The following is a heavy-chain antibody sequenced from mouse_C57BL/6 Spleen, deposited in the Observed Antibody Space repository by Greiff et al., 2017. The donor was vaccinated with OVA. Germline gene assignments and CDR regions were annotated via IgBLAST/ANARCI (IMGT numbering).Heavy chain of an antibody. J-gene: IGHJ4*01. CDR2: IHPNSGST. CDR1: GYTFTSYW. Sequence: QVQLQQPGAELVKPGASVKLSCKASGYTFTSYWMHWVKQRPGQGLEWIGMIHPNSGSTNYNAKFKSKATMTVDKSSSTAYMQLSSLTSEDSAVYYCARGGGDAMDYWGQGTSVTVSS. V-gene: IGHV1-64*01. CDR3: ARGGGDAMDY.